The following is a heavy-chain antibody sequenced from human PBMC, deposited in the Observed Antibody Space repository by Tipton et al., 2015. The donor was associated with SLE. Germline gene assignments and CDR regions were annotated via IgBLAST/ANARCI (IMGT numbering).Heavy chain of an antibody. J-gene: IGHJ6*02. V-gene: IGHV4-34*01. CDR3: ARGPIVVVPAANYYSYYAMDV. D-gene: IGHD2-2*01. Sequence: TLFLTCAVYGGSFSGYYWSWIRQPPGKGLEWIGEINHSGSTKYNPSLKSRVTISVDTSNNQFSLNLSSVTAADTAVYYCARGPIVVVPAANYYSYYAMDVWGQGTTVTVSS. CDR2: INHSGST. CDR1: GGSFSGYY.